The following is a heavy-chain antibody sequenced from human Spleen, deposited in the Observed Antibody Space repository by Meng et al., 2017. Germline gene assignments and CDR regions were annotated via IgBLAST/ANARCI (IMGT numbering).Heavy chain of an antibody. CDR2: INHSGST. V-gene: IGHV4-4*02. CDR3: ARGPWLNWNYPAYFQH. Sequence: QVQLQESGPGLVEPSGTLSLACAVAGGSISSSNWWSWVRQPPWKGLEWIGEINHSGSTNYNPSLKSRVTISVDTSKNQFSLKLSSVTAADTAVYYCARGPWLNWNYPAYFQHWGQGTLVTVSS. D-gene: IGHD1-7*01. CDR1: GGSISSSNW. J-gene: IGHJ1*01.